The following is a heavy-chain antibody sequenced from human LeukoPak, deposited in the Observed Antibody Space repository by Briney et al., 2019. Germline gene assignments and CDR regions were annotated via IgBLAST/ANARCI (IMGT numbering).Heavy chain of an antibody. J-gene: IGHJ4*02. D-gene: IGHD1-26*01. CDR2: IYTSGST. V-gene: IGHV4-4*09. CDR3: ARQGYPGIVGAYFDY. CDR1: GGSISSYY. Sequence: SETLSLTCTVSGGSISSYYWSWIRQPPGKRLEWIGYIYTSGSTNYNPSLKSRVTISVDTSKNQFSLKLSSVTAADTAVYYCARQGYPGIVGAYFDYWAREPWSPSPQ.